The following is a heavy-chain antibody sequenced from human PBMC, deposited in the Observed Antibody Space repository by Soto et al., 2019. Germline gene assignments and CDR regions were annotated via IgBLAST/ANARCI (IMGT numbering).Heavy chain of an antibody. CDR2: IYWDDDK. CDR3: AHTEQWLVRGDYFDY. D-gene: IGHD6-19*01. CDR1: GFSLSTSGVG. V-gene: IGHV2-5*02. Sequence: QITLKESGPTLVKPTQTLTLTCTFSGFSLSTSGVGVGWIRQPPGKALEWLALIYWDDDKRYSPSLKSRLTITKDTSKNKVVLTMTNMDPVDTATYYCAHTEQWLVRGDYFDYCGQGTLVTVSS. J-gene: IGHJ4*02.